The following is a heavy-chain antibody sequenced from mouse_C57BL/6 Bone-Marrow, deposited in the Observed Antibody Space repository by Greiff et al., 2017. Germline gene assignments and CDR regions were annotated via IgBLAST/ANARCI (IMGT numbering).Heavy chain of an antibody. V-gene: IGHV2-2*01. J-gene: IGHJ4*01. CDR1: GFSLTSYG. CDR2: IWSGGST. Sequence: VNLVESGPGLVQPSQSLSITCTVSGFSLTSYGVHWVRQSPGKGLEWLGVIWSGGSTDYNAAFISRLSISKDDSKSQVFFKMNSLQADDTAIYYCAKGEYGNHAGMDYWGQGTSVTVSS. D-gene: IGHD2-10*02. CDR3: AKGEYGNHAGMDY.